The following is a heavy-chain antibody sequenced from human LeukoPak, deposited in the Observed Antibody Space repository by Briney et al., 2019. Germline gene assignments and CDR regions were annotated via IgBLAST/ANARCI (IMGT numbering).Heavy chain of an antibody. CDR2: ISAANGNT. V-gene: IGHV1-18*01. CDR1: GYTFTSYG. J-gene: IGHJ5*02. D-gene: IGHD3-9*01. CDR3: ARDHYDILTAYRNWFDP. Sequence: ASVKVSCKASGYTFTSYGISWVRQAPGQGLEWMGWISAANGNTNYAQKLQGRVTMTTDTSTSTAYMELRSLRSEDTAVYYCARDHYDILTAYRNWFDPWGQGTLVTVSS.